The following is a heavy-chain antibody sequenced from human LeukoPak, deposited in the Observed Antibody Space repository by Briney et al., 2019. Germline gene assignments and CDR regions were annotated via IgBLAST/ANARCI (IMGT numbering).Heavy chain of an antibody. CDR2: IRSEVYSYAT. V-gene: IGHV3-73*01. J-gene: IGHJ5*02. D-gene: IGHD6-19*01. CDR3: TRLFYNSGFPDP. Sequence: GGSLRLSCAASGFTLSDSAMHWVRQASGKGLEWIGRIRSEVYSYATAYGASVKGRFTISRDDSKNTAYLQMNSLKTEDTAVYYRTRLFYNSGFPDPWGQGTLVTVSS. CDR1: GFTLSDSA.